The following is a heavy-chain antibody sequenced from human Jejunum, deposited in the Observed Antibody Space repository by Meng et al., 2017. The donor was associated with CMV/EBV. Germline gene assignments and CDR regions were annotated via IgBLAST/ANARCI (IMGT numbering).Heavy chain of an antibody. CDR3: ATDPQRWQLTMSS. V-gene: IGHV3-15*01. Sequence: GFNFGDAWMNWGRQAPGKGLEWVGRIRSIRDGGITDYAAPVQGRFSISRDDSQNTMSLEMNSLRTEDTGVYYCATDPQRWQLTMSSWGQGTLVTVSS. CDR1: GFNFGDAW. D-gene: IGHD4-23*01. CDR2: IRSIRDGGIT. J-gene: IGHJ5*02.